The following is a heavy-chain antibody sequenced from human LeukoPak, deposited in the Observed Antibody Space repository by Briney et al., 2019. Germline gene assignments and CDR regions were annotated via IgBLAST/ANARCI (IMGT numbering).Heavy chain of an antibody. Sequence: ASVKVSCKASGYTFTTYVMHWVRQAPGQRLEWMGWINAGTGNRKFSQKFQDRVTITSDTSASTVYMELSSLRSEDTAVYYCATVYLVNAFDIWGQGTMVTVSS. J-gene: IGHJ3*02. CDR3: ATVYLVNAFDI. CDR1: GYTFTTYV. D-gene: IGHD3-9*01. V-gene: IGHV1-3*01. CDR2: INAGTGNR.